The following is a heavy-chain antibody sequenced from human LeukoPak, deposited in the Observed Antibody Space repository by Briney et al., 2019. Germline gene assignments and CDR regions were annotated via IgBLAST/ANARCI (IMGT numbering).Heavy chain of an antibody. CDR3: ARGPVGATNAFHI. V-gene: IGHV1-2*06. Sequence: ASVKVSCKASGYTFTDYYIHWVRQAPGQGLEWMGRISPNSGGTSYAQKFQGRVNMTRDTSIATAYMELSSLRSDDTAVYYCARGPVGATNAFHIWGQGTLVTVSS. CDR2: ISPNSGGT. J-gene: IGHJ3*02. D-gene: IGHD1-26*01. CDR1: GYTFTDYY.